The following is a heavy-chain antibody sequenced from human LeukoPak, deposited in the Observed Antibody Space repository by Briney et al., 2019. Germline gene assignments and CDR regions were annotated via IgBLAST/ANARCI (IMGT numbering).Heavy chain of an antibody. CDR3: AREPGTTLLTRLYL. J-gene: IGHJ4*02. CDR2: ISGTGERT. CDR1: GFTFSSYA. V-gene: IGHV3-23*01. D-gene: IGHD3-10*01. Sequence: GGSLRLSCAASGFTFSSYALSWVRQAPGKGLEWVSGISGTGERTSYADSVKGRFAISRDNSQNTLYLQMDSLRAEDTAVYYCAREPGTTLLTRLYLWGQGTLVTVSS.